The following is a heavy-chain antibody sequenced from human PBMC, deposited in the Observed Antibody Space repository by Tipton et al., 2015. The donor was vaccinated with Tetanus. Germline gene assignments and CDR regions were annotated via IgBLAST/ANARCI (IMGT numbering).Heavy chain of an antibody. D-gene: IGHD3-22*01. Sequence: QVQLVQSGAEVKKPGASVKVSCKASGYTFTGYYMYWVRQAPGQGLEWMGWIDPNSGGTVYAQKFQGRVPMTRDTSISTAYMELRSLRSDGTAVYYCARDRGDYIYYGMDVWGPGTTVTVS. V-gene: IGHV1-2*02. J-gene: IGHJ6*02. CDR3: ARDRGDYIYYGMDV. CDR1: GYTFTGYY. CDR2: IDPNSGGT.